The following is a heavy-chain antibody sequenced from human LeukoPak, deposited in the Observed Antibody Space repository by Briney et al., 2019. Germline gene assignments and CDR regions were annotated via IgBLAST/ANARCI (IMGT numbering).Heavy chain of an antibody. Sequence: GGSLRLSCAVSGFTVSSNYMGWVRQAPGKGLEWVSVFYSSGSTYYVDSVKGRFTISRDNSENTLFLQMNTLRAEDPAVYYGARLEKKSYYYMDVWGKGTRVSV. J-gene: IGHJ6*03. CDR2: FYSSGST. V-gene: IGHV3-53*01. D-gene: IGHD1-1*01. CDR1: GFTVSSNY. CDR3: ARLEKKSYYYMDV.